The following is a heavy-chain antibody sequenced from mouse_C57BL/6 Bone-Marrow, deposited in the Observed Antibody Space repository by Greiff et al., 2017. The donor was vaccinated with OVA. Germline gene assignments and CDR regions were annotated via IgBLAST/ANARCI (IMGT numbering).Heavy chain of an antibody. J-gene: IGHJ1*03. CDR3: AREGYGSSYWCFDV. CDR2: IDPNSGGT. Sequence: VQLQQPGAELVKPGASVKLSCKASGYTFTSYWMHWVKQRPGRGLEWLGRIDPNSGGTKYNEKFKSKATLTVDKTSSTAYMQLSSLTSEYSASYYCAREGYGSSYWCFDVWGTGTTVTVSS. D-gene: IGHD1-1*01. V-gene: IGHV1-72*01. CDR1: GYTFTSYW.